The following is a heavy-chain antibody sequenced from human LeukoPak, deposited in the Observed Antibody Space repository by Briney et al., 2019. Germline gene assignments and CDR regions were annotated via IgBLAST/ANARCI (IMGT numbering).Heavy chain of an antibody. CDR3: ASSRVGDVFDV. J-gene: IGHJ3*01. D-gene: IGHD1-26*01. CDR2: IFYRGST. Sequence: KPSETLSPTCTVSGGSISSSNYYWSWIRQSPGKGLECIGSIFYRGSTFYNPSLRSRATISVDTSKNYFSLKLTSVTAADTAVYYCASSRVGDVFDVWGQGTMVPISS. CDR1: GGSISSSNYY. V-gene: IGHV4-39*02.